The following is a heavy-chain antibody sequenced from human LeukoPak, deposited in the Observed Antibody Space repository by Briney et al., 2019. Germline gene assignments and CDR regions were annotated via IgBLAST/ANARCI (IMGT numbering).Heavy chain of an antibody. CDR1: GGSISSYY. CDR2: IYYSGST. J-gene: IGHJ5*02. D-gene: IGHD2-2*01. V-gene: IGHV4-59*08. Sequence: SETLSLTCTVSGGSISSYYWSWIRQPPGKGLEWIGYIYYSGSTNYNASLKSRVTISVDTSKNQFSLKLSSVTAADTAVYYCARHTYCSSSTCNDPWFDPRGQGTLVTVSS. CDR3: ARHTYCSSSTCNDPWFDP.